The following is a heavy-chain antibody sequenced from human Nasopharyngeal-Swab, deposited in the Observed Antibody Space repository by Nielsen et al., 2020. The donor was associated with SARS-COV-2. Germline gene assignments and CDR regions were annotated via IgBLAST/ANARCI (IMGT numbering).Heavy chain of an antibody. V-gene: IGHV6-1*01. CDR3: AKDAVAGPYNWFDP. CDR2: TYYRSRWYN. CDR1: GVSVSSNSAA. Sequence: SQTLSLTCAISGVSVSSNSAAWNWIRQSPSRGLEWLGRTYYRSRWYNDYAVSVKSRITINPDTSKNQFSLQLNSVTPEDTAVYYCAKDAVAGPYNWFDPWGQGTLVTVSS. D-gene: IGHD6-19*01. J-gene: IGHJ5*02.